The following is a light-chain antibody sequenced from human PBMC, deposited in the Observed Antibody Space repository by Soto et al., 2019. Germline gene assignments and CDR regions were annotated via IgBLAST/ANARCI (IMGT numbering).Light chain of an antibody. J-gene: IGKJ4*01. Sequence: DIQLTQSPSFLSASVGDRVTITCRASQGISSYLAWYQQKPGKAPKLLIYAASTLRSGVPSRFSGSGSGTEFTLTISSLQPEDFATYYCQQLHSYPLTFGGAAKVEIK. CDR1: QGISSY. CDR2: AAS. CDR3: QQLHSYPLT. V-gene: IGKV1-9*01.